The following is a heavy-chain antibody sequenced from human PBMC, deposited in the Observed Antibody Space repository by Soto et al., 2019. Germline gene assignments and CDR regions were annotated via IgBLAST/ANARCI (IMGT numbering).Heavy chain of an antibody. J-gene: IGHJ4*02. CDR1: GFTFSSYA. Sequence: GSLRLSCAASGFTFSSYAMSWVRQAPGKGLEWVSAISGSGGSTYYADSVKGRFTISRDNSKNTLYLQMNSLRAEDTAVYYCANRITVSHYFDYWGQGTLVTVSS. CDR3: ANRITVSHYFDY. V-gene: IGHV3-23*01. CDR2: ISGSGGST. D-gene: IGHD1-20*01.